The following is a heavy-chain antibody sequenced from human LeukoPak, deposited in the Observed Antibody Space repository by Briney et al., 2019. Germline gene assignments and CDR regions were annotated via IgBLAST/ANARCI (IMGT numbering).Heavy chain of an antibody. CDR1: GGSISSGGYS. CDR3: ARAGYYDILTGLDP. CDR2: IYHSGST. V-gene: IGHV4-30-2*01. J-gene: IGHJ5*02. D-gene: IGHD3-9*01. Sequence: SSETLSLTCAVSGGSISSGGYSWSWIRQPLGKGLEWIGYIYHSGSTYYNPSLKSRVTISVDRSKNQFSLKLSPVTAADTAVYYCARAGYYDILTGLDPWGQGTLVTVSS.